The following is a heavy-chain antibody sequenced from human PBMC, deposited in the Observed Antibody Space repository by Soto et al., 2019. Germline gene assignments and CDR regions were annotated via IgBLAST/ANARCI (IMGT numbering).Heavy chain of an antibody. Sequence: SESMSLTWTVSGGSISRGGYYWSWIRQHPGKRLEWIGYIYYGGSTSYNPSLKSRVTIAVDTSKNQFSLKLSSVTAADTAVYYCARDPASYDSSGSQDDYWGQGTLVTVSS. D-gene: IGHD3-22*01. J-gene: IGHJ4*02. CDR1: GGSISRGGYY. CDR3: ARDPASYDSSGSQDDY. CDR2: IYYGGST. V-gene: IGHV4-31*02.